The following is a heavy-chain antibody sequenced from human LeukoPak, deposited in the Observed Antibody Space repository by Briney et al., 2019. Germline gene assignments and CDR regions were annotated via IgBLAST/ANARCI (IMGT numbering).Heavy chain of an antibody. CDR2: IIPIFGTA. CDR3: ARGKGYYYDSSGYEGFDY. Sequence: ASVKVSCKASGGTFSSYAISWVRQAPGQGLEWMGGIIPIFGTANYAQKFQGRVTITADESTSTAYMELSSLRSEDTAVYYCARGKGYYYDSSGYEGFDYWGQGTLVTVSS. J-gene: IGHJ4*02. D-gene: IGHD3-22*01. V-gene: IGHV1-69*13. CDR1: GGTFSSYA.